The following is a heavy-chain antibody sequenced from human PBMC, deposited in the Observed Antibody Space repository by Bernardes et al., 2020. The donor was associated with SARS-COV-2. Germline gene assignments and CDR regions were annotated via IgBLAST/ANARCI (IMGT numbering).Heavy chain of an antibody. CDR2: IYSTGST. D-gene: IGHD1-26*01. V-gene: IGHV4-59*08. Sequence: LSLTCTVSGASIGRSYWSWIRQPPGKGLEWIGYIYSTGSTTYTPSLKSRVTMSIGTSKTQFSLKLSSVTAADTAVYYCARHPPREWAILGEFDYWGQGTLVTVYS. J-gene: IGHJ4*02. CDR3: ARHPPREWAILGEFDY. CDR1: GASIGRSY.